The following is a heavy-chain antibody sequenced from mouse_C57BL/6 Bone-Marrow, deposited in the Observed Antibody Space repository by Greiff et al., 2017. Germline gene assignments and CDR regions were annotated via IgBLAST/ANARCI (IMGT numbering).Heavy chain of an antibody. CDR3: ENDADY. CDR2: ISSGSSTI. D-gene: IGHD2-3*01. V-gene: IGHV5-17*01. Sequence: EVKLVESGGGLVKPGGSLKLSCAVSGFTFSDYGMHWVRQAPGKGLEWVAYISSGSSTIYYADTVKGRFTISRDNAKNTLFLQMTSLRSEDTAMYCCENDADYWGQGTTLTVSS. J-gene: IGHJ2*01. CDR1: GFTFSDYG.